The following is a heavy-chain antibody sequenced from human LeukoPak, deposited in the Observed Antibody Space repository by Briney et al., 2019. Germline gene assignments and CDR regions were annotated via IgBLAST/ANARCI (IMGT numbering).Heavy chain of an antibody. CDR2: IYYSGST. CDR1: GGSISSYY. V-gene: IGHV4-59*01. Sequence: PSETLSLTCTVSGGSISSYYWSWIRQPPGKGPEWIGYIYYSGSTNYNPSLKSRVTISVDTSKNQFSLKLSSVTAADTAVYYCARLAARPDYYYYYYYMDVWGKGTTVTVSS. D-gene: IGHD6-6*01. J-gene: IGHJ6*03. CDR3: ARLAARPDYYYYYYYMDV.